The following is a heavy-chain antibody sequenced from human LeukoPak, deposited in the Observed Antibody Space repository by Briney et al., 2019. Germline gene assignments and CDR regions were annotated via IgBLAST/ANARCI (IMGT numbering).Heavy chain of an antibody. CDR1: GFTFSSYA. CDR3: AKGMGLSLNWFLP. V-gene: IGHV3-23*01. D-gene: IGHD2/OR15-2a*01. CDR2: ISGSGGST. J-gene: IGHJ5*02. Sequence: GGSLRLSCAASGFTFSSYAMSWVRQAPGKGVEWGSAISGSGGSTYYADSVKGGFTISRDNSKKKLYMQMNRLRAEDTAVYYCAKGMGLSLNWFLPWAQGTLVTVSS.